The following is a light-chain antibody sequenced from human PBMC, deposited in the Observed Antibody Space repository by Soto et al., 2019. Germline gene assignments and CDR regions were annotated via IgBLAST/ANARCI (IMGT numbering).Light chain of an antibody. CDR1: QSMSSW. V-gene: IGKV1-5*01. CDR3: QQYYSYPS. J-gene: IGKJ1*01. CDR2: DAS. Sequence: DIQMTQSPSTLSASVGDRVTITCRANQSMSSWLAWYQQKPEKAPKLLIYDASSLQSGVPSRFSGSGSGTEFTLIISSLQPDDFGAYYCQQYYSYPSFGQGTKVEIK.